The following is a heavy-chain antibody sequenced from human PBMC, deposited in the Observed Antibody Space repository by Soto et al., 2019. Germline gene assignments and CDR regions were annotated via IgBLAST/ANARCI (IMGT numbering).Heavy chain of an antibody. Sequence: EVQLVESGGGLVKPGGSLRLSCAGSGFSFSTSTMNWVRQAPGKGLEFVSSIGRTGIDRYYIDSVKGRFTISRDNAQNSLYLPLNSLRAEDTALYYCVCDDNRRYWGQGTLVTVSS. CDR1: GFSFSTST. CDR2: IGRTGIDR. CDR3: VCDDNRRY. J-gene: IGHJ4*02. V-gene: IGHV3-21*01. D-gene: IGHD1-1*01.